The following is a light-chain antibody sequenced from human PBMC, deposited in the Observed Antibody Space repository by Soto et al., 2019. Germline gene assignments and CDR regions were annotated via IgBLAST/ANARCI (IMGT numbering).Light chain of an antibody. V-gene: IGKV3-15*01. J-gene: IGKJ3*01. CDR2: GAS. CDR3: QQYGRSPET. CDR1: QRIYSN. Sequence: EIVMTQSPATLSVSPGERVTFSCRASQRIYSNLAWYQHTPGQAPRLLISGASTGATGLPSRFSGSGSGTDFTLTITRLEPEDFAVYICQQYGRSPETFGPGTKVDIK.